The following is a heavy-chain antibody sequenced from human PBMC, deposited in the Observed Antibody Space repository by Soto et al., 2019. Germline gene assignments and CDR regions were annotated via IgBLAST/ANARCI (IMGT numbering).Heavy chain of an antibody. CDR3: ARGTHFDWAGSYFDY. CDR1: GGTFSSYA. CDR2: IIPIFGTA. D-gene: IGHD3-9*01. V-gene: IGHV1-69*13. Sequence: SVKVSCKASGGTFSSYAISWVRQAPGQGLKWMGGIIPIFGTANYAQKFQGRVTITADESTSTAYMELSSLRSEDTAVYYCARGTHFDWAGSYFDYWGQGTLVTVSS. J-gene: IGHJ4*02.